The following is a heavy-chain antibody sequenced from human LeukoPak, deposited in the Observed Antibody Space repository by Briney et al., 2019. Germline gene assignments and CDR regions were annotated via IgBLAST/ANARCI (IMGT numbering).Heavy chain of an antibody. J-gene: IGHJ6*02. V-gene: IGHV1-8*01. CDR2: MNPNNGNT. D-gene: IGHD3-22*01. CDR1: GFTFTSYD. CDR3: ARDSSGYSPSGMDV. Sequence: ASVKVSCKASGFTFTSYDINWVRQASGQGLEWMGWMNPNNGNTGYAQKFQGRVTMTRDTSTSTVYMELSSLRSEDTAVYYCARDSSGYSPSGMDVWGQGTTVTVSS.